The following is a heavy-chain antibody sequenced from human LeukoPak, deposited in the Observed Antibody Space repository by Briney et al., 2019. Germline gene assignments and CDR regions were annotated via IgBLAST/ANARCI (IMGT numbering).Heavy chain of an antibody. CDR3: ARDPLPRAHYYFDY. CDR1: GYTFTGNY. Sequence: ASVKVSCKASGYTFTGNYMHWVRQAPGQGLEWMGWINPNSGGTNYAQKFQGRVTMTRDTYISTAYMELSRLRSDDTAVYYCARDPLPRAHYYFDYWGQGTLVTVSS. CDR2: INPNSGGT. J-gene: IGHJ4*02. V-gene: IGHV1-2*02.